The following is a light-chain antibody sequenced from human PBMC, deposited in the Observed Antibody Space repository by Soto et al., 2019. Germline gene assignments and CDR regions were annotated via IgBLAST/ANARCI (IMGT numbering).Light chain of an antibody. CDR1: GTDFGGYAS. J-gene: IGLJ2*01. Sequence: QSVLTQPRSLSGSPGQSVTISCTGTGTDFGGYASVSWYQQHPGKAPKAIIFDVNKRPSGVPDRFSGSKSGNTASLTISGLQAEDEADYYCCSYTASSSFFGGGTKLTVL. CDR3: CSYTASSSF. CDR2: DVN. V-gene: IGLV2-11*01.